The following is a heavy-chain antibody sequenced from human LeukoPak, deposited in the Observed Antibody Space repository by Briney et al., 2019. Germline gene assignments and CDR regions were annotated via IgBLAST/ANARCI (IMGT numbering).Heavy chain of an antibody. V-gene: IGHV3-53*01. CDR3: AKLGSSGYYYGLVDY. J-gene: IGHJ4*02. D-gene: IGHD3-22*01. CDR2: IYSGDST. Sequence: GGSLRLSCAASGFTVSSNYMSWVRQAPGKGLEWVSVIYSGDSTYYADSVKGRFTISRDNSKNTLYLQMNSLRAEDTAVYYCAKLGSSGYYYGLVDYWGQGTLVTVSS. CDR1: GFTVSSNY.